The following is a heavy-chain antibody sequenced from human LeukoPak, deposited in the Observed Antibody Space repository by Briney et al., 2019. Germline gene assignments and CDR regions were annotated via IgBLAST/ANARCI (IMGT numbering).Heavy chain of an antibody. Sequence: GGSLRLSCAASGFTFSSYGMHWVRQAPGKGLEWVAVISYDGSNKCYADSVKGRFTISRDNSKNTLYLQMNSLRAEDTAVYYCTRDEDFYSSSSDYWGQGTLVTVSS. V-gene: IGHV3-30*03. CDR3: TRDEDFYSSSSDY. CDR2: ISYDGSNK. D-gene: IGHD6-6*01. J-gene: IGHJ4*02. CDR1: GFTFSSYG.